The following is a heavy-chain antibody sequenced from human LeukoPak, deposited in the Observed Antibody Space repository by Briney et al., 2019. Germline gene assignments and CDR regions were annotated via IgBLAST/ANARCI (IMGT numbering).Heavy chain of an antibody. CDR1: GFTFRNYG. D-gene: IGHD1-26*01. J-gene: IGHJ4*02. Sequence: PGGSLRLSCAASGFTFRNYGMTLVRQAPGEGLVWVSTIRSGGNTFYADSVKGRFTISRDDSKNTLFLQMDSLRDEDTAIYYCAKAHSGSFFDYWGQGALVAVSS. CDR3: AKAHSGSFFDY. V-gene: IGHV3-23*01. CDR2: IRSGGNT.